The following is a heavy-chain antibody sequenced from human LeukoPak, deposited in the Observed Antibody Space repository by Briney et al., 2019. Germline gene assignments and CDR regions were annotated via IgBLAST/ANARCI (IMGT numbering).Heavy chain of an antibody. Sequence: ASVKVSCKASGYTFIGYYMHWVRQAPGQGLEWMGRINPNIGGTNYAQKFQGRVTMTRDTSISTAYMELSRLRSDDTAVYYCARAWAPYYDSSGYYWFKTLYYFDYWGQGTLVTVSS. D-gene: IGHD3-22*01. J-gene: IGHJ4*02. CDR1: GYTFIGYY. V-gene: IGHV1-2*06. CDR3: ARAWAPYYDSSGYYWFKTLYYFDY. CDR2: INPNIGGT.